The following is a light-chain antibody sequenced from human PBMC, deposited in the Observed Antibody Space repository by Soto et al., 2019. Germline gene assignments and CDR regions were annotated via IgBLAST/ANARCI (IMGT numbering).Light chain of an antibody. Sequence: VLTQSPGTLSLSPGEGATLSCRASQRVASDLAWYLQKPGQPPRLLIYDASIRATGIPDRISGSGSERDFTLTKSRLEPEDAAVYYCQQYLNSPRTFGQGTKLEIK. CDR3: QQYLNSPRT. J-gene: IGKJ1*01. V-gene: IGKV3-20*01. CDR2: DAS. CDR1: QRVASD.